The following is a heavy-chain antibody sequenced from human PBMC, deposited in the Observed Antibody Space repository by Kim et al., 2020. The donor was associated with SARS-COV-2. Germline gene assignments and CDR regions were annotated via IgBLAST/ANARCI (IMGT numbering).Heavy chain of an antibody. Sequence: SETLSLTCAVYGGSFSGYYWSWIRQPPGKGLEWIGEINHSGSTNYNPSLKSRVTISVDTSKNQFSLKLSSVTAADTAVYYCARLVILLWSRNDAFDIWGQGTMVTVSS. D-gene: IGHD3-10*01. J-gene: IGHJ3*02. CDR1: GGSFSGYY. V-gene: IGHV4-34*01. CDR3: ARLVILLWSRNDAFDI. CDR2: INHSGST.